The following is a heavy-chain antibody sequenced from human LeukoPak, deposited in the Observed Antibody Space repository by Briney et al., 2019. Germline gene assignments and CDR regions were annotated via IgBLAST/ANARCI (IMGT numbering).Heavy chain of an antibody. V-gene: IGHV4-30-4*08. Sequence: SQTLSLTCTVSGGSISSGDYYWSWIRQPPGKGLEWIGYIYYSGSTYYNPSLKSRVTISVDTSKNQFSLKLRSVTAADTAVYYCATSGPAAHDAFDIWGQGTMVTVSS. CDR2: IYYSGST. D-gene: IGHD2-2*01. J-gene: IGHJ3*02. CDR1: GGSISSGDYY. CDR3: ATSGPAAHDAFDI.